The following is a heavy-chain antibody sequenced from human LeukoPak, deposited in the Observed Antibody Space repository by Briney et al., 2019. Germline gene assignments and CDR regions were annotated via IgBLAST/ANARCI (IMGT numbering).Heavy chain of an antibody. V-gene: IGHV3-74*01. J-gene: IGHJ4*02. CDR3: ARDAFGVDKSPF. CDR1: GFTFSSYW. CDR2: IKNDGSST. Sequence: GGSLRLSCAASGFTFSSYWMHWVRQAPGKGLVWVSRIKNDGSSTSYADSVKGRFTISRDNAKNMLYLQMNSLRVEDTAVYYCARDAFGVDKSPFWGQGTLVTVSS. D-gene: IGHD3-3*01.